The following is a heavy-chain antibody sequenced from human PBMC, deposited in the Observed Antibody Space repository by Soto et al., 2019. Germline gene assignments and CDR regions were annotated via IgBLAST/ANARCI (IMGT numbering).Heavy chain of an antibody. J-gene: IGHJ4*02. CDR2: IIPIFGTA. CDR3: ARESEDLTSNFDY. Sequence: SVKVSCKASGGTFSSYAISWVRQAPGQGLEWMGGIIPIFGTANYAQKFQGRVTITADESTSTAYMELSSLRSEDTAVYYCARESEDLTSNFDYWGQGTLVTVSS. CDR1: GGTFSSYA. V-gene: IGHV1-69*13.